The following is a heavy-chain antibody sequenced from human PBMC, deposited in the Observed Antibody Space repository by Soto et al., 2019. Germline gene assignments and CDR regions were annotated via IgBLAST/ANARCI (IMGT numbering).Heavy chain of an antibody. D-gene: IGHD2-8*02. CDR3: ARASWWTFDP. CDR2: INHSGST. CDR1: GGSFSDSY. V-gene: IGHV4-34*01. Sequence: QVHLQQWGAGLLKPSETLSLTCAVSGGSFSDSYCTWIRQPPGKGLEWIGEINHSGSTKYNPSHKRRVTMPVDTSKHQFSLKLSSVTAADTAVYYCARASWWTFDPWGQGTLVSVSS. J-gene: IGHJ5*02.